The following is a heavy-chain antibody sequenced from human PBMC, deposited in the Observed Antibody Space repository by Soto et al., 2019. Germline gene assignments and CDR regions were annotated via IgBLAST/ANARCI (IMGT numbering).Heavy chain of an antibody. CDR2: ISNSGRTL. V-gene: IGHV3-11*01. D-gene: IGHD6-6*01. Sequence: QVQLVESGGGLVKPGGSLRLSCAASGFTFSDYYMSWIRQAPGKGLEWVSYISNSGRTLYYADSMKGRLTISRDNAKNSLFLQMNSLRSEDTAVYYCARDLVAVSGGVYSSSSGGYFFDCWGQGTLVTVSS. CDR1: GFTFSDYY. CDR3: ARDLVAVSGGVYSSSSGGYFFDC. J-gene: IGHJ4*02.